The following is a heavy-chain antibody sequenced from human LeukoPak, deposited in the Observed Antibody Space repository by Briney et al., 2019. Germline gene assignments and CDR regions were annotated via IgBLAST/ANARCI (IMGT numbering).Heavy chain of an antibody. CDR3: VREGYYESGSSPTFYFDF. V-gene: IGHV3-30-3*01. CDR2: ISHHVNVK. J-gene: IGHJ4*02. D-gene: IGHD3-10*01. Sequence: PGGSLRLSCAASGFDFQNHVIHWVRQVPGKGLEWVAVISHHVNVKFYADSVKGRLTTSRDNSAKTVYLQMNSLRPDDAAVYYCVREGYYESGSSPTFYFDFWGQGTVVTVSS. CDR1: GFDFQNHV.